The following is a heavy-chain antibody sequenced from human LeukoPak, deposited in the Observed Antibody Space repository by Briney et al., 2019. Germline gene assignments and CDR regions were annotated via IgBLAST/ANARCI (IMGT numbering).Heavy chain of an antibody. D-gene: IGHD3-16*02. V-gene: IGHV3-21*01. CDR1: GFTFSSYS. CDR3: ARDSSTRLGELSLYQDLDY. CDR2: ISSSSSYI. J-gene: IGHJ4*02. Sequence: PGGSLRLSCAASGFTFSSYSMNWVRQAPGKGLEWVSSISSSSSYIYYADSVKGRFTISGDNAKNSLYLQMNSLRAEDTAVYYCARDSSTRLGELSLYQDLDYWGQGTLVTVSS.